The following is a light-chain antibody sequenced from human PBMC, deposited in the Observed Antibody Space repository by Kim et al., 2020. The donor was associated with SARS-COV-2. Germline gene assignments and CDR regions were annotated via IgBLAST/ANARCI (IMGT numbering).Light chain of an antibody. CDR1: QDTSNP. V-gene: IGKV1-9*01. CDR3: LHVYTFPRT. Sequence: GDRVTITCRASQDTSNPLAWYRQKPGEGPEPMVYATFTLKIGVPSRFSGLGSGTESTLTISSPQPADFATYICLHVYTFPRTFAQGIKA. J-gene: IGKJ1*01. CDR2: ATF.